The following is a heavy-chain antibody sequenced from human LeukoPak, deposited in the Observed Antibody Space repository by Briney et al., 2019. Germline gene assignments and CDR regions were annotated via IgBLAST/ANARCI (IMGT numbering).Heavy chain of an antibody. Sequence: GGSLRLSCAASGFTFSDYYMSWIRQAPGKGLEWVSYISSSGSTIYYADSVKGRFTISRDNAKNSLYLQMNSLRAEDTAVYFCARIIRTTGYYSNPKSGAFDFWGQGTPVTVSS. CDR3: ARIIRTTGYYSNPKSGAFDF. CDR2: ISSSGSTI. J-gene: IGHJ4*02. D-gene: IGHD3-9*01. V-gene: IGHV3-11*04. CDR1: GFTFSDYY.